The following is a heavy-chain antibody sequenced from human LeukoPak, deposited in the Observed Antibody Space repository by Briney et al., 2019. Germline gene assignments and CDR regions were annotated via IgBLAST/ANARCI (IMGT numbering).Heavy chain of an antibody. CDR3: ARFASLVAAAAHY. CDR1: GYTFTSYG. Sequence: ASVKVSCKASGYTFTSYGIIWVRQAPGKGLEWMGWISGYNGNTNYAQKVQGRVTMTTDTSSSTAYMEVRSLRSDDTAVYYCARFASLVAAAAHYWGQGTLVTVSS. V-gene: IGHV1-18*01. CDR2: ISGYNGNT. J-gene: IGHJ4*02. D-gene: IGHD6-13*01.